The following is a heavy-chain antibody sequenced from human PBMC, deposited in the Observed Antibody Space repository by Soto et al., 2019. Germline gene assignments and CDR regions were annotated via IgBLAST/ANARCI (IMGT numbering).Heavy chain of an antibody. CDR3: ARATLASYYYDSSGYPPDY. J-gene: IGHJ4*02. CDR2: IIPIFGTA. Sequence: QVQLVQSGAEVKKPGSSVKVSCKASGGTFSSYAISWVRQAPGQGLEGMGGIIPIFGTANYAQKFQGRVTITADESTSTAYMELSSLRSEDTAVYYCARATLASYYYDSSGYPPDYWGQGTLVTVSS. V-gene: IGHV1-69*12. CDR1: GGTFSSYA. D-gene: IGHD3-22*01.